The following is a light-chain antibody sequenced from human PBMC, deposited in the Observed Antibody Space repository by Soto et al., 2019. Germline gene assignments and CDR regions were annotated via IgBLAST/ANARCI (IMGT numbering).Light chain of an antibody. CDR3: SSFTSSNTLV. Sequence: QSALTQPASVSGSPGQSITISCTGTSSDVGGYIYVSWHQQHPGTAPKLMIYDVSNRPSGVSNRFSGSKSGNTASLTISGLQAEDEADDYCSSFTSSNTLVFGGGTKLTVL. J-gene: IGLJ2*01. V-gene: IGLV2-14*01. CDR2: DVS. CDR1: SSDVGGYIY.